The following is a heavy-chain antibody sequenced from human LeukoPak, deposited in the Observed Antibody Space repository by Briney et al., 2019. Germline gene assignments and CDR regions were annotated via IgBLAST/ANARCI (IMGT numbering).Heavy chain of an antibody. Sequence: GGSLRLSCAASGFTFDDYAMHWVRQAPGKGLEWVSGISWNSGSIGYADSVKGRFTISRDNAKNSLYLQMNSLRAEDTALYYCAKGGVYYGSGSYYNGEDYYYGMDVWGQGTTVTVSS. CDR1: GFTFDDYA. V-gene: IGHV3-9*01. CDR3: AKGGVYYGSGSYYNGEDYYYGMDV. CDR2: ISWNSGSI. D-gene: IGHD3-10*01. J-gene: IGHJ6*02.